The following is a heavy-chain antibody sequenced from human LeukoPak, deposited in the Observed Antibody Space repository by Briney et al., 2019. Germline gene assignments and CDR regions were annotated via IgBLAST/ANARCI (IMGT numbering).Heavy chain of an antibody. CDR2: MYSGGTT. V-gene: IGHV3-66*01. D-gene: IGHD2-2*03. CDR1: GFTVSSSY. CDR3: ARDRRDGYCLGH. Sequence: GGSLRLSCTGSGFTVSSSYMSWVRQTPGKGLEWVSVMYSGGTTYYADSVKGRFAISRDSSKNTVNLQMNSLRAEDTAVYYCARDRRDGYCLGHWGQGTLVTVSS. J-gene: IGHJ4*02.